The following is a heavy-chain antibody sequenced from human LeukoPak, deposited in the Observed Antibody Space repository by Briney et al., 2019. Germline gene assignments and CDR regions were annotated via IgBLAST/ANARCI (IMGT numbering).Heavy chain of an antibody. CDR1: GFTFSSYG. D-gene: IGHD2-21*01. CDR2: IRYDGSNK. J-gene: IGHJ5*02. Sequence: GGSLRLSCAESGFTFSSYGMHWVRQAPGKGLEWVAFIRYDGSNKYYADSVKGRFTISRDNSKNTLYLQMNSLRAEDTAVYYCAKWGYCGGDCYWSETSWGQGTLVTVSS. CDR3: AKWGYCGGDCYWSETS. V-gene: IGHV3-30*02.